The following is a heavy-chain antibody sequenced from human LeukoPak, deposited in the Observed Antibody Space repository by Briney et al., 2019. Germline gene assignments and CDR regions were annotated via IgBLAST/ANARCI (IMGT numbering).Heavy chain of an antibody. CDR3: ARLTRVHYGDYVPFDY. CDR1: GYTSTGYY. V-gene: IGHV1-2*02. D-gene: IGHD4-17*01. J-gene: IGHJ4*02. CDR2: INPNSGGT. Sequence: ASVKVSCKASGYTSTGYYMHWVRQAPGQGLEWMGWINPNSGGTNYAQKFQGRVTMTRDTSISTAYMELSRLRSDDTAVYYCARLTRVHYGDYVPFDYWGQGTLVTVSS.